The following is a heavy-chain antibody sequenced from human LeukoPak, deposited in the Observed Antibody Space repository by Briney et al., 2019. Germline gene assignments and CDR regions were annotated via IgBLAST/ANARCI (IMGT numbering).Heavy chain of an antibody. V-gene: IGHV5-51*01. CDR1: GYSFTSYW. Sequence: GESLKISCKGSGYSFTSYWIGWVRQMPGKGLEWMGIIYPGDSDTRYSPSFQGRVTISADKSISTAYLQWSSLKASDTAMYYCARRPFFAWGYCSSTSCPNNWFDPWGQGTLVTVSS. CDR3: ARRPFFAWGYCSSTSCPNNWFDP. J-gene: IGHJ5*02. CDR2: IYPGDSDT. D-gene: IGHD2-2*01.